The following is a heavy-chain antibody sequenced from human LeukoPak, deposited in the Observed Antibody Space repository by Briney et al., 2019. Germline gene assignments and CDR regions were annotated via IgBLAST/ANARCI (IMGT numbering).Heavy chain of an antibody. CDR1: GFTFSSYS. D-gene: IGHD2-21*01. CDR2: ISSSSSYI. Sequence: GGSLRLSCAASGFTFSSYSMNWVRQAPGKGLEWVSSISSSSSYIYYADSVKGRFTISRDNTKNSLYLQMNSLRAEDTAVYYCAATSILWSQAYWGQGTLVTVSS. J-gene: IGHJ4*02. CDR3: AATSILWSQAY. V-gene: IGHV3-21*01.